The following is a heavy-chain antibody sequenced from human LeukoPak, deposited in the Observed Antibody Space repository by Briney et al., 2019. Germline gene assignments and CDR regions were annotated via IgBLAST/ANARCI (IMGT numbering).Heavy chain of an antibody. J-gene: IGHJ4*02. CDR3: ARRGHRNGYSDY. D-gene: IGHD5-18*01. CDR2: IYYSGST. Sequence: SETLSLTCTVSGGSISSGGYYWSWIRQHPGKGLEWVGYIYYSGSTYYNPSLKSRVTISVDTSKNQFSLKLSSVTAADTAVYYCARRGHRNGYSDYWGQGTLVTVSS. CDR1: GGSISSGGYY. V-gene: IGHV4-31*03.